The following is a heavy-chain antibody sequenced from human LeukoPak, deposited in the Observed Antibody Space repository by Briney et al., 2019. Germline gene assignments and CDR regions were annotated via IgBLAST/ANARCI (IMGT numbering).Heavy chain of an antibody. CDR1: GFTFSSYS. Sequence: PGGSLRLSCAASGFTFSSYSMNWVRQAPGKGLEWVSHISSASSTIYYADSVKGRFTISRDNAKNSLYPQMNSLTAEDTAVYFCARGYSYHFNYWGQGTLVTVSS. J-gene: IGHJ4*02. D-gene: IGHD5-24*01. V-gene: IGHV3-48*01. CDR2: ISSASSTI. CDR3: ARGYSYHFNY.